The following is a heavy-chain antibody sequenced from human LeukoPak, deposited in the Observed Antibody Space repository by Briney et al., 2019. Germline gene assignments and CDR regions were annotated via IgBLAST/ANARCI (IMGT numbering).Heavy chain of an antibody. V-gene: IGHV4-31*03. CDR3: ARRITIFGVVYFDY. D-gene: IGHD3-3*01. J-gene: IGHJ4*02. CDR2: IYYSGST. Sequence: SETLSLTCTVSGGSISSGGYYWSWIRQHPGKGLEWIGYIYYSGSTYYNPSLKSRVTISVDTSKNQFSLKLSSVTAADTAVYYCARRITIFGVVYFDYWGQGTLVTVSS. CDR1: GGSISSGGYY.